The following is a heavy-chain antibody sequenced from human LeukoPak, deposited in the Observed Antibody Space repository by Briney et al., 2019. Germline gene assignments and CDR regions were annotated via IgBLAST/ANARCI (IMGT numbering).Heavy chain of an antibody. CDR3: AKDPDYGGNSGVFDY. CDR1: GFTFDDYA. V-gene: IGHV3-9*01. CDR2: INWNSGSI. Sequence: GRSLRLSCAASGFTFDDYAMHWVRQAPGKGLEWVSGINWNSGSIGYADSVKGRFTISRDNAKNSLYLQMNSLRAEDTALYYCAKDPDYGGNSGVFDYWGQGTLVTVSS. D-gene: IGHD4-23*01. J-gene: IGHJ4*02.